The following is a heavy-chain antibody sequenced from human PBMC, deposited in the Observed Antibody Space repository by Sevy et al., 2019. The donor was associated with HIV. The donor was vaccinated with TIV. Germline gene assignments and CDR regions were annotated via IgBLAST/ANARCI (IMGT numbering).Heavy chain of an antibody. CDR2: ISGSGVNT. V-gene: IGHV3-23*01. D-gene: IGHD6-13*01. J-gene: IGHJ6*02. CDR3: ARDRSSTWVYFYYGMDV. CDR1: GFTFSTYA. Sequence: GGSLRHSCAASGFTFSTYAMSWVRQAPGKGLEWVSGISGSGVNTYYADSVKGRFTISRDNSKNTLYLQMSSLRAGDTALYYCARDRSSTWVYFYYGMDVWGQGTTVTVSS.